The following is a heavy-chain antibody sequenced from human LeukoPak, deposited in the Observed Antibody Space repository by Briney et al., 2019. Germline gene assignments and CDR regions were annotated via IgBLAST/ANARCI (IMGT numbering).Heavy chain of an antibody. Sequence: GGSLRLSCAASGFTFSTYGMHWVRQAPGKGLEWVAVIWYDGSNQYYADWVKGRFTISRDNSKNTLFLQMNSLRAEDTAVYYCARGGVCSSTGCYSDYWGQGTLVTVSS. V-gene: IGHV3-33*01. J-gene: IGHJ4*02. CDR2: IWYDGSNQ. CDR1: GFTFSTYG. CDR3: ARGGVCSSTGCYSDY. D-gene: IGHD2-2*01.